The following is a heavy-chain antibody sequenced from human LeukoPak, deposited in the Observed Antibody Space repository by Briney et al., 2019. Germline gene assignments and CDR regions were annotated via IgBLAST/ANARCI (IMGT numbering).Heavy chain of an antibody. D-gene: IGHD1-26*01. CDR2: ISSSSSYI. J-gene: IGHJ4*02. Sequence: TGGSLRLSCAASGFTFSSYSMNWVRQAPGKGLEWVSSISSSSSYIYYADSVKGRFTISRDNAKNSLYLQMNSLRAEDTAVYYCARDLSGSYPWHYWGQGTLVTVSS. CDR3: ARDLSGSYPWHY. CDR1: GFTFSSYS. V-gene: IGHV3-21*01.